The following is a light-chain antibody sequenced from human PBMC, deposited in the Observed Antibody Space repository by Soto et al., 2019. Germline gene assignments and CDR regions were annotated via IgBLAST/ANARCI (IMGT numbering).Light chain of an antibody. CDR2: RAF. J-gene: IGKJ4*01. CDR3: HQYNNWAV. Sequence: EIVMTQSPATLSVSPGERATLSCRASQSVSSNLAWYQQKPGQAPRLLIYRAFTRATGIPARFSGSGSGTEFTLTIRSLQSEDFAVYYCHQYNNWAVFGGGTKVEIK. CDR1: QSVSSN. V-gene: IGKV3-15*01.